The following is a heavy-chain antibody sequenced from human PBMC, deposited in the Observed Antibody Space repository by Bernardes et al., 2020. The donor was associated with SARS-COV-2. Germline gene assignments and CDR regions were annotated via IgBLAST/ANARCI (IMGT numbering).Heavy chain of an antibody. D-gene: IGHD4-17*01. V-gene: IGHV4-59*01. CDR2: IYYSGST. CDR1: GGSISSYY. Sequence: SETLSLTCTVSGGSISSYYWSWIRQPPGKGLEWIGYIYYSGSTNYNPSLKSRVTISVDTSKNQFSLKLSSVTAADTAVYYCARARVTKFDYWGQGTLVTVSS. J-gene: IGHJ4*02. CDR3: ARARVTKFDY.